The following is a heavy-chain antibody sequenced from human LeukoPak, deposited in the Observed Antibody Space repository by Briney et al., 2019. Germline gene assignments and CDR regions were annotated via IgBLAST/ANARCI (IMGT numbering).Heavy chain of an antibody. V-gene: IGHV4-59*12. CDR2: IYYSGST. CDR3: ARPTRGAFDI. CDR1: GGSISSYY. J-gene: IGHJ3*02. Sequence: SETLSLTCTVSGGSISSYYWSWIRQPPGKGLEWIGYIYYSGSTNYNPSLKSRVTISVDTSKNQFSLKLSSVTAADTAVYYCARPTRGAFDIWGQGKMVTVSS.